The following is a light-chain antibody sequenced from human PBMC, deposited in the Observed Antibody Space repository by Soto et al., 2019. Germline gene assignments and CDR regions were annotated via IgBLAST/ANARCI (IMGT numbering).Light chain of an antibody. V-gene: IGKV1-39*01. CDR1: QSISDY. J-gene: IGKJ3*01. CDR3: QQSYSLPLT. Sequence: DTQMTQSPSSLSASVGDRVAITCRSSQSISDYLNWYQQKPGKALKLVIYGASNLQSGVPPRFSGSGSGSEFTLTISGLQPDDFAIYFCQQSYSLPLTFGPGTKVDV. CDR2: GAS.